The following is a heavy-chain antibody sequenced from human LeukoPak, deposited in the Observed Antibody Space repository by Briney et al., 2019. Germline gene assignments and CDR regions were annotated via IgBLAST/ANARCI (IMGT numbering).Heavy chain of an antibody. J-gene: IGHJ4*02. CDR2: ISYDGSNK. CDR1: GFTFSSYA. Sequence: GGSLRLSCAASGFTFSSYAMHWVRQAPGKGLEWVAVISYDGSNKYYADSVKGRFTISRDNSKNTLYLQMNSLRAEDTAVYYCARSGLTSSWGPDYWGQGTLVTVSS. CDR3: ARSGLTSSWGPDY. D-gene: IGHD6-13*01. V-gene: IGHV3-30-3*01.